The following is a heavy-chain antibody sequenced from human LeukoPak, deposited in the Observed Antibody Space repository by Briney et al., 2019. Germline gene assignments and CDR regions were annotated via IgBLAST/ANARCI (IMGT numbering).Heavy chain of an antibody. CDR3: AREEIRPLRPFAY. Sequence: SQTLSLTCTVSGGSISSGDYYWSWIRQPPGKGLEWIGYIFYSGTTYYNPSLKSRVTISVDTSNNQFSLKLGSVTAADTAVYYCAREEIRPLRPFAYWGQGTLVTVSS. V-gene: IGHV4-30-4*01. J-gene: IGHJ4*02. D-gene: IGHD3-3*02. CDR2: IFYSGTT. CDR1: GGSISSGDYY.